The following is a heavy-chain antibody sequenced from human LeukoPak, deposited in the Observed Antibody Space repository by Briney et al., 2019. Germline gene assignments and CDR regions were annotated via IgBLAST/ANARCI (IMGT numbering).Heavy chain of an antibody. V-gene: IGHV1-46*01. Sequence: ASVKVSCKASGYTFTSYYMHWVRQAPGQGLEWMGIINPSGGSTSYAQKFQGRVTMTRDMSTSTVYMELSSLRSEDTAVYYCARVNVASYDFWSGYFPGSDWFDPWGQGTLVTVSS. D-gene: IGHD3-3*01. J-gene: IGHJ5*02. CDR1: GYTFTSYY. CDR3: ARVNVASYDFWSGYFPGSDWFDP. CDR2: INPSGGST.